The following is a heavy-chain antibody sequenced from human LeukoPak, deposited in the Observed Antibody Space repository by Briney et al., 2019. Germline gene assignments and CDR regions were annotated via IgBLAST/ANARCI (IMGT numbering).Heavy chain of an antibody. CDR1: GGAISSYY. Sequence: SETLSLTCTVSGGAISSYYWSWIRQPPGKGLEWIGYIYYSGSTNYNPSLKSRVTISVDTSKNQFSLKLSSVTAADTAVYYCARFNSYGYGEFDYWGQGTLVTVSS. CDR3: ARFNSYGYGEFDY. CDR2: IYYSGST. D-gene: IGHD5-18*01. V-gene: IGHV4-59*08. J-gene: IGHJ4*02.